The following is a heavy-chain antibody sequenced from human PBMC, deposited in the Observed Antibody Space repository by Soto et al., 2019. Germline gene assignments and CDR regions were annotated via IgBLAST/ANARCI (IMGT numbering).Heavy chain of an antibody. CDR2: ISGSGGST. J-gene: IGHJ3*02. CDR1: GFTFSSYA. D-gene: IGHD4-17*01. Sequence: GGSLRLSCAASGFTFSSYAMSWVRQAPGKGLEWVSAISGSGGSTYYADSVKGRFTISRDNSKNTLYLQMNSLRAEDTAVYYCAKDLAGLSTTATRDAFDIWGQGTMVTVSS. V-gene: IGHV3-23*01. CDR3: AKDLAGLSTTATRDAFDI.